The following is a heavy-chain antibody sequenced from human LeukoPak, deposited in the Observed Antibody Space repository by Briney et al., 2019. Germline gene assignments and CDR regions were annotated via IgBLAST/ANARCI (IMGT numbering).Heavy chain of an antibody. V-gene: IGHV3-53*01. J-gene: IGHJ3*02. Sequence: GGSLRLSCAACGFTVSNKYMTWVRQAPGKGLEWVSLIYSDGRTYYADSVKGRCTISRDNSKNTLYLQMNSLRVEDTAVYYCARGLFLSGYLDAFDIWGQGTVVTASS. D-gene: IGHD3-22*01. CDR2: IYSDGRT. CDR1: GFTVSNKY. CDR3: ARGLFLSGYLDAFDI.